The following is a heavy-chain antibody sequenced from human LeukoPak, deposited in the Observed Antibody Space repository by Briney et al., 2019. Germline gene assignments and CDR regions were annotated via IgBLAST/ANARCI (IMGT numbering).Heavy chain of an antibody. D-gene: IGHD3-10*01. J-gene: IGHJ4*02. Sequence: GGSLRLSCGASGFTFGNAWMSWVRQAPGKGLEWVGRIKTKIDGGTTDYAAPVKGRFTISRDDSKNTLYLQMNSLKTEDTAVYYCTTYGSGRKFDYWGQGILVTVSS. CDR2: IKTKIDGGTT. CDR1: GFTFGNAW. V-gene: IGHV3-15*01. CDR3: TTYGSGRKFDY.